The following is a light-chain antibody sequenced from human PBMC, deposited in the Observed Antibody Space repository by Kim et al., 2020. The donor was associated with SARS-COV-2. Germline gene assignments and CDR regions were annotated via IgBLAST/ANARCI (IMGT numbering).Light chain of an antibody. CDR2: QDF. V-gene: IGLV3-1*01. CDR3: QAWDSGTVV. CDR1: KLGEKY. Sequence: SYELTQPPSVSMSPGQTVTLTCSGDKLGEKYSCWYQQRSGQSPILLIYQDFKRPSGIPERFSGSNFGNTATLTISGTQTVDEADYYCQAWDSGTVVFGGGTQLTVL. J-gene: IGLJ2*01.